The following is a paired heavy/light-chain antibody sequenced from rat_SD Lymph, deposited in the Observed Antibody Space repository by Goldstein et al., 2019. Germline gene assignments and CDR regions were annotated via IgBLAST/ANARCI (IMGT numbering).Heavy chain of an antibody. Sequence: EVQLVESGGGLVQPGRSLKLSCLASGFTFSNYGMNWIRQAPGKGLEWVASISSSSSYIYYADTVKGRFTISRDNAKNTLYLQMTSLRSEDTALYYCARHFNGSYYFDYWGQGVMVTVSS. J-gene: IGHJ2*01. V-gene: IGHV5-34*01. CDR1: GFTFSNYG. CDR3: ARHFNGSYYFDY. D-gene: IGHD1-3*01. CDR2: ISSSSSYI.
Light chain of an antibody. J-gene: IGKJ2-2*01. CDR2: DAN. Sequence: DIQMTQSPASLSASLGETVTIECRASEDIYSNLAWYQQKPGNSPQLLIYDANSLADGVPSRFSGSGSGTQYSLKINSLQSEDVASYFCQQYNNYPDTFGAGTKLELK. CDR3: QQYNNYPDT. CDR1: EDIYSN. V-gene: IGKV12S34*01.